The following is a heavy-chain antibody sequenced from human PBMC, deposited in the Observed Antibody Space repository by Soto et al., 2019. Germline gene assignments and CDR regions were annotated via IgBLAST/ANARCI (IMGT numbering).Heavy chain of an antibody. CDR1: GFTFSRYG. Sequence: QVQLVESGGGVVQPGRSLRLSCAASGFTFSRYGMHWVRQAPGKGLEWVAVISYDGSKKYYADSVKGRFTISRDNSKNTQXLQMNSLRVEDTAVYYCAKDSSSPPCWYYYYGMDVWGQGTTVTVSS. V-gene: IGHV3-30*18. CDR2: ISYDGSKK. CDR3: AKDSSSPPCWYYYYGMDV. J-gene: IGHJ6*02. D-gene: IGHD6-6*01.